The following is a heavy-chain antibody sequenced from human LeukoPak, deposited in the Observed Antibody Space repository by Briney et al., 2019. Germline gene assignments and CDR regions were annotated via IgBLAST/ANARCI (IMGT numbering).Heavy chain of an antibody. J-gene: IGHJ5*02. D-gene: IGHD1-1*01. V-gene: IGHV4-30-2*01. Sequence: SQTLSLTCAVSGGSISSGGYSWSWIRQPPGKGLEWIGYIYHSGSTYYSPSLKSRVTISVDRSKNQFSLKLSSATAADTAVYYCARGTERASWFDPWGQGTLVTVSS. CDR1: GGSISSGGYS. CDR3: ARGTERASWFDP. CDR2: IYHSGST.